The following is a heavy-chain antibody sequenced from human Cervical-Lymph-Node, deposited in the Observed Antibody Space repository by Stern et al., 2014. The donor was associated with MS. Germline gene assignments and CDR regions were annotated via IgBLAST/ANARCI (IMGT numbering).Heavy chain of an antibody. CDR1: GFTFSNFA. CDR3: GKDLHYWSADS. CDR2: SGTDGGT. Sequence: VPLVQSGGGLVQTGGSLRLSCAGSGFTFSNFAMTWISQAPGKGLEWVSGSGTDGGTHYAESVKGRFSISRDNSRSTLYLQMEGLRAEDTAVYYCGKDLHYWSADSWGQGTLVTVSS. J-gene: IGHJ4*02. D-gene: IGHD1-1*01. V-gene: IGHV3-23*04.